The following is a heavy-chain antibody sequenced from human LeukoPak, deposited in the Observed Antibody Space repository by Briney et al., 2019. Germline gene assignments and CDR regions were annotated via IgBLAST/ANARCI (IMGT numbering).Heavy chain of an antibody. Sequence: GGSLTLSCAASGFTFSTYSMNWVRQAPGKGLEWVSSISSSCSYIYYADSVKGRFTISRDNAKNSLYLQMNSLRAEDTAVYYCARGPGELQIWFDPWGQGTLVTVSS. D-gene: IGHD1-26*01. CDR2: ISSSCSYI. CDR3: ARGPGELQIWFDP. J-gene: IGHJ5*02. CDR1: GFTFSTYS. V-gene: IGHV3-21*01.